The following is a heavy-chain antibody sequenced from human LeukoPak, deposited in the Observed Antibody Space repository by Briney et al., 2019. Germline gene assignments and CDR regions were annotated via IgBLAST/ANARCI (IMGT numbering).Heavy chain of an antibody. D-gene: IGHD3-10*01. J-gene: IGHJ4*02. Sequence: PGGSLRLSCAASGFTFSSYAMSWVRQAPGKGLEWASAISGSGGSTYYADSVKGRFTISRDNSKNTPYLQMNSLRAEDTAVYYCAKDTYGSGSYSFDYWGQGTLVTVSS. CDR3: AKDTYGSGSYSFDY. CDR1: GFTFSSYA. CDR2: ISGSGGST. V-gene: IGHV3-23*01.